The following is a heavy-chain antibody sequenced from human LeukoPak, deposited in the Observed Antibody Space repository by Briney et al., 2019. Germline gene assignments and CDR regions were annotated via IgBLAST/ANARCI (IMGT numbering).Heavy chain of an antibody. D-gene: IGHD2-15*01. CDR2: ISRNGIYI. V-gene: IGHV3-21*01. J-gene: IGHJ5*02. Sequence: GGSLRLSCAASGFTFNNYTMNWVRQAPGKGLEWVSSISRNGIYIKYVDSVKGRFTVSRDNAMNSLYLQMNSLRAEDTAVYYCARDGLPATVANWFDPWGQGTLVTISS. CDR3: ARDGLPATVANWFDP. CDR1: GFTFNNYT.